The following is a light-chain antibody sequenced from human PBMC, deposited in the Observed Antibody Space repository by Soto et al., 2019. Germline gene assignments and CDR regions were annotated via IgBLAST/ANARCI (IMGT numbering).Light chain of an antibody. CDR2: DAS. Sequence: EIVLTQSPATLSLSPGERATLSCGASQRVSSSYFAWYQQKPGLAPRLLIYDASSSATVIPDRLSGSGSGTDFTLNISRLEPALFGGYYCQQYGSSPFTSGGGNQVQIK. CDR3: QQYGSSPFT. CDR1: QRVSSSY. J-gene: IGKJ4*01. V-gene: IGKV3D-20*01.